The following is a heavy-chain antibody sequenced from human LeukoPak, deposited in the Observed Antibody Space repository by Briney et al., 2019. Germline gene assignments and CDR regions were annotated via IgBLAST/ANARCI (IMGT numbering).Heavy chain of an antibody. J-gene: IGHJ4*02. CDR3: ARADYDFRSGYASSYFDY. Sequence: GGSLRLSCAASGFTFSSYSMNWVRQAPGKGLEWVSYISSSSSTIYYADSVKGRFTISRDNAKNSLYLQMNSLRAEDTAVYYRARADYDFRSGYASSYFDYWGQGTLVTVSS. D-gene: IGHD3-3*01. CDR1: GFTFSSYS. CDR2: ISSSSSTI. V-gene: IGHV3-48*01.